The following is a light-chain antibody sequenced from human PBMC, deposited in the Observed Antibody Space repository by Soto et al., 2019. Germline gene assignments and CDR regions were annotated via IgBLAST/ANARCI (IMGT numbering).Light chain of an antibody. J-gene: IGKJ4*01. CDR2: GAS. V-gene: IGKV3-15*01. Sequence: EIVMTQSPATLSVSPGERATLFCRASQSVSNNFLAWYQQKPGQAPRLLIYGASTRATGIPARFSGSGFGTEFTFTISSLQSEDFAVYYCQQYSAWPLTFGGGTKVEIK. CDR3: QQYSAWPLT. CDR1: QSVSNN.